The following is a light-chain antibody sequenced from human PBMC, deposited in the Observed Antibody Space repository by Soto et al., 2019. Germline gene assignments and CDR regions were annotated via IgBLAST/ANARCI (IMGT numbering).Light chain of an antibody. CDR3: HQYGSSPT. CDR1: QSVSSNY. Sequence: EIVLTQSPGTLSLSPGERATLSCRSSQSVSSNYLAWYQQKPDQAPRLVIYDVSGRATGIPDRFSGSGSGTDFTLTISRLEPEDFAVYYWHQYGSSPTFGQGTKVEIK. V-gene: IGKV3-20*01. CDR2: DVS. J-gene: IGKJ1*01.